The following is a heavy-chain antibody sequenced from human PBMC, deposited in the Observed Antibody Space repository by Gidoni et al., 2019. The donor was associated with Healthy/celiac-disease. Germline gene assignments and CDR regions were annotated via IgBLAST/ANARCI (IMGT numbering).Heavy chain of an antibody. CDR2: ISGSGGST. D-gene: IGHD3-10*01. V-gene: IGHV3-23*01. J-gene: IGHJ4*02. Sequence: EVQLLESGGGLVQPGGSLRPSCAASGFTFSSYAMSWVRQAPGKGLEWVSAISGSGGSTYYADSVKGRFTISRDNSKNTLYLQMNSLRAEDTAVYYCALTYYYGSGSYYPSDYWGQGTLVTVSS. CDR3: ALTYYYGSGSYYPSDY. CDR1: GFTFSSYA.